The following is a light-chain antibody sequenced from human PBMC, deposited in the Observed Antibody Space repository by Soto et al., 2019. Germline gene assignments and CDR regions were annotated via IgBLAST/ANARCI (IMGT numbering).Light chain of an antibody. V-gene: IGKV3D-20*02. CDR3: QQRSNRPIT. J-gene: IGKJ5*01. CDR2: GAS. CDR1: ESISRDY. Sequence: EILLTHSPGTLSLSPGQRATLSCRASESISRDYLAWYQQRLGQAPRLLIYGASNRATGIPARFSGSGSGTDFTLTISSLEPEDFAVYYCQQRSNRPITFGQGTRLEIK.